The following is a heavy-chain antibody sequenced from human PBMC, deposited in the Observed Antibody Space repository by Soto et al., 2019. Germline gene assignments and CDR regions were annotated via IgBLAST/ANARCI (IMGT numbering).Heavy chain of an antibody. D-gene: IGHD5-12*01. Sequence: ASVKVSCKASGYTFTSYAMHWVRQAPGQRLEWMGWINAGNGNTKYSQKFQGGVTITRDTSASTAYMELSSLRSEDTAVYYCASSEGGYDYNYFDYWGQGTLVTVSS. CDR2: INAGNGNT. V-gene: IGHV1-3*01. J-gene: IGHJ4*02. CDR3: ASSEGGYDYNYFDY. CDR1: GYTFTSYA.